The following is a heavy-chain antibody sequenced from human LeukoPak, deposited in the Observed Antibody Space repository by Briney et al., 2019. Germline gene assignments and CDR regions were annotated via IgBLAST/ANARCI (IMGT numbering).Heavy chain of an antibody. Sequence: PSETLSLTCTVCGGSISSYYWSWIRQPPGMGLEWLGYIYQSGGTNYNPSLKSRVTISVDTSRNQFSLKLISVSAADTAVYYCARSRDCSDRSGFYDFDYWGQGTLVTVSS. CDR1: GGSISSYY. CDR2: IYQSGGT. D-gene: IGHD3-22*01. CDR3: ARSRDCSDRSGFYDFDY. V-gene: IGHV4-59*01. J-gene: IGHJ4*02.